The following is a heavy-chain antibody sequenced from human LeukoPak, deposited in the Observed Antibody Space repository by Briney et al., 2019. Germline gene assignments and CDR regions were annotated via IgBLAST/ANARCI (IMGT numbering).Heavy chain of an antibody. Sequence: GGSLRLSCAASGFTFDDYAMHWVRHAPGRGLEWVSGISWNSGSIGYADSVKGRFTISRDNAKNSLYLQMNSLRAEDTALYYCAKDRTAVITYYFDYWGQGTLVTVSS. CDR1: GFTFDDYA. J-gene: IGHJ4*02. CDR3: AKDRTAVITYYFDY. CDR2: ISWNSGSI. D-gene: IGHD3-22*01. V-gene: IGHV3-9*01.